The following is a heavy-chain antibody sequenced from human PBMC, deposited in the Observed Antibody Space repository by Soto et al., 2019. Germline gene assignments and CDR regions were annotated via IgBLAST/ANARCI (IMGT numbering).Heavy chain of an antibody. CDR1: GGSVSSGSYY. Sequence: QVQLQESGPGLVKPSETLSLTCTVSGGSVSSGSYYWSWIRQPPGKGLEWIGYIYYSGTANYNPSLKSRVTMSVDSSKSQFSLKLSSVTAADTAVYYCATVGSGGWRYPFDYWGQGILVTVSS. J-gene: IGHJ4*02. CDR3: ATVGSGGWRYPFDY. CDR2: IYYSGTA. D-gene: IGHD6-19*01. V-gene: IGHV4-61*01.